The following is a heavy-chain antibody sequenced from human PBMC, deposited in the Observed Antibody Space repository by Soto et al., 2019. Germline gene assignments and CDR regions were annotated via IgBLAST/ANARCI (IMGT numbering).Heavy chain of an antibody. V-gene: IGHV4-34*01. CDR1: GGSFSGYY. CDR2: INHSGST. Sequence: QVQLQQWGAGLLKPSETLSLTCAVYGGSFSGYYWSWIRQPPGKGLEWIGEINHSGSTNYNPSLKSRVTISVDTSKNQFSLKLSSVTAADTAVYYCARDRPLYGDYVDNWFDPWGQGTLVTVSS. D-gene: IGHD4-17*01. J-gene: IGHJ5*02. CDR3: ARDRPLYGDYVDNWFDP.